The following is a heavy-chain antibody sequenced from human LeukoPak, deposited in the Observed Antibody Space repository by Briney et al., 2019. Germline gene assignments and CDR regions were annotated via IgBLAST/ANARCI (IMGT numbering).Heavy chain of an antibody. J-gene: IGHJ3*01. CDR2: IYYSGST. D-gene: IGHD3-9*01. CDR3: ARARRNYDILTGYFPDAFDV. Sequence: PSETLSLTCTVSGGSISSGGYYWSWIRQHPGKGLEWIGYIYYSGSTYYNPSLKSRVTISVDTSKNQFSLKLSSVTAADTAVYYCARARRNYDILTGYFPDAFDVWGQGTMVTVSS. V-gene: IGHV4-31*03. CDR1: GGSISSGGYY.